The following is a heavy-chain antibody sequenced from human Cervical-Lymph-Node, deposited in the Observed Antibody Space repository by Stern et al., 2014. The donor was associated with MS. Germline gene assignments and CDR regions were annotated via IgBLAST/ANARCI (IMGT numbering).Heavy chain of an antibody. CDR2: IYYSGRN. CDR3: ARMKTGLRENRGFDF. CDR1: GDSINSGAFH. D-gene: IGHD4-17*01. J-gene: IGHJ4*02. Sequence: QVQLQESGPGLVKPSETLSLTCTASGDSINSGAFHWSWVRQSPGKGLEWIGYIYYSGRNYTNPSLKSRVTTSIDTPTKHFTTNLTSVTAADAALYYCARMKTGLRENRGFDFWGQGTQVTVSS. V-gene: IGHV4-30-4*01.